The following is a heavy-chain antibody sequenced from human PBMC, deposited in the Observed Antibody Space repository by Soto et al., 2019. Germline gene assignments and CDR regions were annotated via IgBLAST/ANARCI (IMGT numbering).Heavy chain of an antibody. D-gene: IGHD3-16*01. CDR1: GFDFKNAW. CDR2: IKSKYDGGTS. CDR3: ALGGISFVRWWNHGLDV. Sequence: PGGSLRLSCAASGFDFKNAWMNWVRQAPGKGLEWIGRIKSKYDGGTSDYAAPVKGRFTISRDDPENTLYLQMDDLKVEDTALYYCALGGISFVRWWNHGLDVWGQGTTVTVSS. J-gene: IGHJ6*02. V-gene: IGHV3-15*07.